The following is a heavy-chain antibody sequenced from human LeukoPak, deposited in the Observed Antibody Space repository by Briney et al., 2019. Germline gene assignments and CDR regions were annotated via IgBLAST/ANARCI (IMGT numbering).Heavy chain of an antibody. Sequence: ETLSLTCAVYGGSLSGYYWSWIRQPPGKGLEWIGYIYYSGSTNYNPSLKSRVTISLDTSKNQFSLKLSSVTAADTAVYYCARDRGSGTFTWGQGTLVTVSS. CDR3: ARDRGSGTFT. J-gene: IGHJ5*02. V-gene: IGHV4-59*01. CDR1: GGSLSGYY. D-gene: IGHD3-10*01. CDR2: IYYSGST.